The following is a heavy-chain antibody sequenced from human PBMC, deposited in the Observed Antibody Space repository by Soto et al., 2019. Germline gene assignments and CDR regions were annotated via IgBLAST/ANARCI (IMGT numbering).Heavy chain of an antibody. J-gene: IGHJ4*02. Sequence: KPSETLSLTCAVYGGSFSGYYWSWIRQPPGKGLEWIGEINHSGSTNYNPSLKSRVTISVDTSKNQFSLKLSSVTAADTAVYYCARERYDFWSGFIDYWGQGTLVTVSS. D-gene: IGHD3-3*01. V-gene: IGHV4-34*01. CDR2: INHSGST. CDR1: GGSFSGYY. CDR3: ARERYDFWSGFIDY.